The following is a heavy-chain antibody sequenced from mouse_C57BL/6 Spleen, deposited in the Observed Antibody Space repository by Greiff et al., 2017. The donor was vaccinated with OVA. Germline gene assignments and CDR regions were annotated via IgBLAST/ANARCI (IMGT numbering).Heavy chain of an antibody. CDR1: GYSFTGYY. CDR2: INPSTGGT. CDR3: ASGDYGNLGY. J-gene: IGHJ2*01. Sequence: EVQLQQSGPELVKPGASVKISCKASGYSFTGYYMNLVKQSPEKSLEWIGEINPSTGGTTYNQKFKAKATLTVDTSSSTAYMQLKSLTSEDSAVYYCASGDYGNLGYWGQGTTLTVSS. V-gene: IGHV1-42*01. D-gene: IGHD2-1*01.